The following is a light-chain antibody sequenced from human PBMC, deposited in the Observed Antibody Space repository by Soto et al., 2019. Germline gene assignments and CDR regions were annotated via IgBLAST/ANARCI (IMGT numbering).Light chain of an antibody. CDR2: GAS. J-gene: IGKJ1*01. Sequence: ESVLTQSPCTLSLSPGSRSTLPCRASQSVSSSYLAWYQQKPGQAPRLXIYGASSRATGIPDRFSGSGSGTDFTLTISRLEPQDFAVYYCQQYGSSPPWTFGQGTKVDIK. CDR1: QSVSSSY. V-gene: IGKV3-20*01. CDR3: QQYGSSPPWT.